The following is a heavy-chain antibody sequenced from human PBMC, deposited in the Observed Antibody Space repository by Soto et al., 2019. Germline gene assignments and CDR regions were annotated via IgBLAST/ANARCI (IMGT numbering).Heavy chain of an antibody. V-gene: IGHV1-69*01. Sequence: QVQLVQSGAEVKKPGSSVKVSCKASGGPFSSYALSWVRQAPGQWLEWMGGIIPILGTANNAQKFQGRVTITADESTSTAYMELSSLRSEDTAVYYCARGLTTVTNYFDYCGQGTLVTVSS. CDR2: IIPILGTA. CDR3: ARGLTTVTNYFDY. D-gene: IGHD4-4*01. CDR1: GGPFSSYA. J-gene: IGHJ4*02.